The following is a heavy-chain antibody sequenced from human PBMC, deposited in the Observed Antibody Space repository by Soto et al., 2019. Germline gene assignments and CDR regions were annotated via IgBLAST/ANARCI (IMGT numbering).Heavy chain of an antibody. D-gene: IGHD4-17*01. J-gene: IGHJ6*02. CDR2: IIPVFGTP. CDR1: GGSLSNFG. Sequence: QVQLVQSGAEVKKPGSSVKVSCTASGGSLSNFGISWVRQAPGQGLEWMGAIIPVFGTPNYAQKFQDRVTINSDESTTTVYMEVRSLKSEGTAVYYCARGDATKIVVTTYYAMDVWGQGTTVTVSS. V-gene: IGHV1-69*05. CDR3: ARGDATKIVVTTYYAMDV.